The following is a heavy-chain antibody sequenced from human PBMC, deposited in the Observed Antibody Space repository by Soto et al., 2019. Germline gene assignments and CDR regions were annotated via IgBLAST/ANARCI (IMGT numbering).Heavy chain of an antibody. Sequence: QLQLQESGPGLVKPSETLSLTCTVSGGSISSSSYYWGWIRQPPGKGLEWIGSIYYSASTYYNPSLKSRVTISVDTSKNQFSLKLSSVTAADTAVYYCARQVYSSLYYFDYWGQGTLVTVSS. CDR2: IYYSAST. CDR3: ARQVYSSLYYFDY. V-gene: IGHV4-39*01. J-gene: IGHJ4*02. CDR1: GGSISSSSYY. D-gene: IGHD6-13*01.